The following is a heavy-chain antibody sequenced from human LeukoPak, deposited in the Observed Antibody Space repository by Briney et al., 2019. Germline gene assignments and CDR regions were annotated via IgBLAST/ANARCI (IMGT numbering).Heavy chain of an antibody. Sequence: GGSLRLSCAASGFTFSSYAMHWVRQAPGKGLEWVAVISYDGSNKYYADSVKGRFTISRDNSKNTLYLQMNSLRAGDTAVYYCARDGALPDIVVVRNFDYWGQGTLVTVSS. CDR1: GFTFSSYA. J-gene: IGHJ4*02. V-gene: IGHV3-30*04. D-gene: IGHD2-15*01. CDR2: ISYDGSNK. CDR3: ARDGALPDIVVVRNFDY.